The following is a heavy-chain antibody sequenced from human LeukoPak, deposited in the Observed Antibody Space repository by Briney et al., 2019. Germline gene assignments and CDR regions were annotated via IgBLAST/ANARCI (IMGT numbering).Heavy chain of an antibody. V-gene: IGHV4-4*02. Sequence: SGTLSLTCAVSGGSISSSNWWSWVRQPPGKGLEWIGEVYHSGSTNYNPSLKSRVTISVDTSKNQFSLKLSSVTAADTAVYYCARHSPGGGSGSYYFDYWGQGTLVTVSS. D-gene: IGHD3-10*01. CDR3: ARHSPGGGSGSYYFDY. CDR2: VYHSGST. J-gene: IGHJ4*02. CDR1: GGSISSSNW.